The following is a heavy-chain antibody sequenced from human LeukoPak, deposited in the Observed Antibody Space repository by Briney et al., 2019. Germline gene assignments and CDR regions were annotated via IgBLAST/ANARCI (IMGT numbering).Heavy chain of an antibody. J-gene: IGHJ5*02. V-gene: IGHV4-38-2*01. CDR2: IYHSGST. D-gene: IGHD2-2*01. CDR1: GYSISSGYN. CDR3: ARHSGCSSTSCEVTWFDP. Sequence: ASETLSLTCAVSGYSISSGYNWGWIRQPPGKGLEWIGSIYHSGSTYYNPSLKSRVTISVDTSKNQFSLKLSSVTAADTAVYYCARHSGCSSTSCEVTWFDPWGQGTLVTVSS.